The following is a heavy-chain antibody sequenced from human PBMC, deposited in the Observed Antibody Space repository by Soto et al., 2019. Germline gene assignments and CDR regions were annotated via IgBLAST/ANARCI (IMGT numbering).Heavy chain of an antibody. CDR2: ISSNGGST. D-gene: IGHD5-12*01. CDR3: ARTSGYAFDY. J-gene: IGHJ4*02. CDR1: GFTFSSYA. V-gene: IGHV3-64*01. Sequence: EVQLVESGGGLVQPGGSLRLSCAASGFTFSSYATHWVRQAPGKGLEYVSAISSNGGSTYYANSVKGRFTISRDNSKNTLYLQMGSLRAEDMAVYYCARTSGYAFDYWGQGTLVTVSS.